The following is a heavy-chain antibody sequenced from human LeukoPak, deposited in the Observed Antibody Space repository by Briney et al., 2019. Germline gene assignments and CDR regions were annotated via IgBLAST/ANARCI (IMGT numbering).Heavy chain of an antibody. CDR2: IYYSGST. CDR1: GGSFSGYY. V-gene: IGHV4-39*01. J-gene: IGHJ6*02. D-gene: IGHD2/OR15-2a*01. Sequence: SETLSLTCAVYGGSFSGYYWSWIRQPPGKGLEWIGSIYYSGSTYYNPSLKSRVTISVDTSKNQFSLKLSSVTAADTAVYYCARHSSPLGYYYYGMDVWGQGTTVTVSS. CDR3: ARHSSPLGYYYYGMDV.